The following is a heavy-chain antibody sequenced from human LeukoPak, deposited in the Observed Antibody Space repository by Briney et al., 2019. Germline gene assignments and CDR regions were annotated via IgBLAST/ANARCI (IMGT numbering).Heavy chain of an antibody. CDR2: ISGSGGST. CDR3: AKTPFLYGSGWYYGMDV. J-gene: IGHJ6*02. CDR1: GFTFSSYA. Sequence: QAGGSLRLSCAASGFTFSSYAMSWVRQAPGKGLEWVSAISGSGGSTYYADSVKGRFTISRDNSKNTLYLQMNSLRAEDTAVYYCAKTPFLYGSGWYYGMDVWGQGTTVTVSS. V-gene: IGHV3-23*01. D-gene: IGHD6-19*01.